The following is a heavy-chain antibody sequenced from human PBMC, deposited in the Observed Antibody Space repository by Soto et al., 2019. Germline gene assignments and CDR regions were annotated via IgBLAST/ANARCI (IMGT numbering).Heavy chain of an antibody. CDR1: GGSISSSSYY. Sequence: PSATLPLTCTVRGGSISSSSYYWGWIRQPPGKGLEWIGSIYYSGSTYYNPSLKSRVTISVDTSKNQFSLKLSSVTAADTAVYYCARQDDYSNYYYYMDVWGKGTTVTVSS. V-gene: IGHV4-39*01. CDR2: IYYSGST. CDR3: ARQDDYSNYYYYMDV. J-gene: IGHJ6*03. D-gene: IGHD4-4*01.